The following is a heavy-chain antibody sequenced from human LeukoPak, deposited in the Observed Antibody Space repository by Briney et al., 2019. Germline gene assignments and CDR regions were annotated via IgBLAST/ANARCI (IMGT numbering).Heavy chain of an antibody. D-gene: IGHD2-15*01. CDR3: ARLSNPYCSGGTCSPTPFDS. V-gene: IGHV5-10-1*01. J-gene: IGHJ4*02. CDR1: AYPFTNYC. CDR2: IDPSDAYT. Sequence: HGESLRISCQTSAYPFTNYCITRWRQMPGKGLEWMGRIDPSDAYTNYTPSFEGHVTFSTDKSTATVYLQWSSLGASDTAIYYCARLSNPYCSGGTCSPTPFDSWGQGTLVTVSS.